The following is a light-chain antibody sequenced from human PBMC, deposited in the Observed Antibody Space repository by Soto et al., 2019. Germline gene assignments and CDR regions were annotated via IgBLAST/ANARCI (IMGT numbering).Light chain of an antibody. J-gene: IGKJ5*01. V-gene: IGKV3-20*01. CDR3: QQYGSSPTT. CDR2: GAS. Sequence: EIIVSQSRGTVYLTQGKRATLSCRASQSVSSSYLAWYQQKPGQAPRLLIYGASSRATGIPDRFSGSGSGTDFTLTISRLETEDFEVYSCQQYGSSPTTFGQRTLLEIK. CDR1: QSVSSSY.